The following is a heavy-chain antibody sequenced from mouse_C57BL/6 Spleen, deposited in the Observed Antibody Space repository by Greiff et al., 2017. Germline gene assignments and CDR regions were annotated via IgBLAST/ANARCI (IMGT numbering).Heavy chain of an antibody. Sequence: QVHVKQPGAELVKPGASVKLSCKASGYTFTSYWMHWVKQRPGQGLEWIGMIHPNSGSTNYNEKFKSKATLTVDKSSSTAYMQLSSLTSEDSAVYYCASPLDSSGSFWAMDYWGQGTSVTVSS. J-gene: IGHJ4*01. CDR2: IHPNSGST. CDR3: ASPLDSSGSFWAMDY. V-gene: IGHV1-64*01. D-gene: IGHD3-2*02. CDR1: GYTFTSYW.